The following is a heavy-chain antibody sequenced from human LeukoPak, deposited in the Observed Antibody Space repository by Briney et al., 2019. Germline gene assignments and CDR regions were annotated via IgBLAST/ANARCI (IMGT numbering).Heavy chain of an antibody. D-gene: IGHD3-22*01. Sequence: ASVKVSCKASGYTFTSYGISWVRQAPGQGLEWMGWISAYNGNTNYAQKPQGRVTMTTDTSTSTAYMELRSLRSDDTAVYYCARDVAAMIVVAQGRVYYFDYWGQGTLVTVSS. CDR2: ISAYNGNT. CDR1: GYTFTSYG. J-gene: IGHJ4*02. V-gene: IGHV1-18*01. CDR3: ARDVAAMIVVAQGRVYYFDY.